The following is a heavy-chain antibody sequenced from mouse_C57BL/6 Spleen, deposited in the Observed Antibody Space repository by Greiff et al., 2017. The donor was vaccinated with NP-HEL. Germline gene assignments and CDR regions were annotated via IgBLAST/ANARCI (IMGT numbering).Heavy chain of an antibody. J-gene: IGHJ2*01. CDR3: ARGAYYYGSSYPFDY. Sequence: LQQPGAELVRPGSSVKLSCKASGYTFTSYWMHWVKQRPIQGLEWIGNIDPSDSETHYNQKFKDKATLTVDKSSSTAYMQLSSLTSEDSAVYYCARGAYYYGSSYPFDYWGQGTTLTVSS. CDR2: IDPSDSET. CDR1: GYTFTSYW. D-gene: IGHD1-1*01. V-gene: IGHV1-52*01.